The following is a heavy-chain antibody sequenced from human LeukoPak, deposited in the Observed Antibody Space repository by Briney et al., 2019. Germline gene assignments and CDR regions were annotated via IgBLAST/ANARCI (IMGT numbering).Heavy chain of an antibody. CDR2: IGTAGDT. CDR3: ARVLGSGSYGMDV. V-gene: IGHV3-13*01. CDR1: GFTFSSYD. Sequence: GGSLRLSCAASGFTFSSYDMHWVRQATGKGLECVSAIGTAGDTYYPGSVTGRFTISRENAKNSLYLQMNSLRAGDTAVYYCARVLGSGSYGMDVWGQGTTVTVSS. J-gene: IGHJ6*02. D-gene: IGHD3-10*01.